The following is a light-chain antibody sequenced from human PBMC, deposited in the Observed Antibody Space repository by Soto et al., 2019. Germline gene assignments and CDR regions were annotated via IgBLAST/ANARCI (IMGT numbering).Light chain of an antibody. Sequence: EIVLTQSPGTLSLSPGDRATLSCRASQSVSSSYLVWYQQRPGQAPRLLIYGSSSRATGIPARFSGSGSGTDFTLTISDVQPEDFAIYYCHQRQSWPRTFGQGTKVDIK. CDR3: HQRQSWPRT. V-gene: IGKV3-20*01. J-gene: IGKJ1*01. CDR1: QSVSSSY. CDR2: GSS.